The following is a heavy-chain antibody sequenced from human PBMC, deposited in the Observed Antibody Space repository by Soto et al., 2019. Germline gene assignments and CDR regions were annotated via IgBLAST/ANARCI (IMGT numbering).Heavy chain of an antibody. CDR1: GFTFSSYW. CDR3: ARGLYGAYGQDF. V-gene: IGHV3-74*01. D-gene: IGHD4-17*01. Sequence: EVQLVESGENLVQPGGSLRLSCASSGFTFSSYWIHWVRQAPGKGLVWVSRIKGDEITTNYADSVKGRFTISRDNAKNTVFLQMHSLRAEESALYYCARGLYGAYGQDFWGQGILVTVSS. J-gene: IGHJ4*02. CDR2: IKGDEITT.